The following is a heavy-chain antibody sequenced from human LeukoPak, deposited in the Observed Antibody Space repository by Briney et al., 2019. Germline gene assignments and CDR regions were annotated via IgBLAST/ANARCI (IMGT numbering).Heavy chain of an antibody. J-gene: IGHJ3*02. CDR3: ARERAETAMALNYDAFDI. CDR1: GGIFSSYA. CDR2: IIPIFGTE. Sequence: GASVKVSCKASGGIFSSYAISWVRQARGQGRECMGGIIPIFGTENYAQKFRGRVTITADKSTTTAYTELSSPRSEDTAVYYCARERAETAMALNYDAFDIWGQGTMVTVSS. D-gene: IGHD5-18*01. V-gene: IGHV1-69*06.